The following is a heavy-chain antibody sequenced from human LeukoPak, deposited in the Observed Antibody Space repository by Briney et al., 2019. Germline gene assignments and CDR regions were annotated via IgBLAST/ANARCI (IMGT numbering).Heavy chain of an antibody. CDR3: ATLVYSGSRYHFDT. D-gene: IGHD1-26*01. CDR2: FLYSGTT. J-gene: IGHJ4*02. Sequence: PSETLSLTCSVSNGAVKNYYWTWIRQPPGQGLEWIGNFLYSGTTTYRASLDSRLIISVDNSKNTVSLRLFSMTAADTAVYYCATLVYSGSRYHFDTWGQGTLVTVSS. CDR1: NGAVKNYY. V-gene: IGHV4-59*02.